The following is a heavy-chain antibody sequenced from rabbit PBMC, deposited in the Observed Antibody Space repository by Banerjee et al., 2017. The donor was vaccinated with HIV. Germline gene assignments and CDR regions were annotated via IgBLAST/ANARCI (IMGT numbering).Heavy chain of an antibody. CDR1: GFSFSSSYY. D-gene: IGHD1-1*01. J-gene: IGHJ6*01. CDR2: IVAGSSGST. Sequence: QEQLEESGGDLVKPEGSLTLTCTASGFSFSSSYYMFWVRQAPGKGLEWIACIVAGSSGSTYYASWAKGRFTISKTSSTTVTLQMTSLTGADTATYFCARTYISATDFALWGQGTLVTVS. CDR3: ARTYISATDFAL. V-gene: IGHV1S45*01.